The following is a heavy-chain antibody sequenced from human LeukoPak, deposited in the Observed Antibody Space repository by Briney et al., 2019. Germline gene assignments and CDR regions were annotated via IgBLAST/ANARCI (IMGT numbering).Heavy chain of an antibody. CDR1: TYSISSGYY. D-gene: IGHD2/OR15-2a*01. V-gene: IGHV4-38-2*02. Sequence: SETLSLTCTVSTYSISSGYYWGWIRQPPGKGLEWIGSIYYSGSTYYNPSLKSRVTISVDTSKNQFSLKLSSVTAADTAVYYCARDLSRGFDPWGQGTLVTVSS. CDR3: ARDLSRGFDP. J-gene: IGHJ5*02. CDR2: IYYSGST.